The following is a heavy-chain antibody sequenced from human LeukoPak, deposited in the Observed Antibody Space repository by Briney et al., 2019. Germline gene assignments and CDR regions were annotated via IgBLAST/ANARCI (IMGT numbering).Heavy chain of an antibody. CDR3: ARDRNTGSSYENLFEY. V-gene: IGHV3-7*01. J-gene: IGHJ4*02. CDR2: MKEEGSEK. CDR1: GFTFSTYW. Sequence: GGSLRLSCAASGFTFSTYWMNWVRQAPGKGLEWVANMKEEGSEKYCVDSVQGRFTISRDNAKNSLYLQMNSLRAEDTSVYYCARDRNTGSSYENLFEYWGQGSLVTVSS. D-gene: IGHD1-26*01.